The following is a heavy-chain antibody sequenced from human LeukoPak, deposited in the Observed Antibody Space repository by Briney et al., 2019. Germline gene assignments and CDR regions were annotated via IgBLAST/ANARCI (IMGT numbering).Heavy chain of an antibody. CDR3: ARAQLVDDYYGMDV. CDR2: INPNSGGT. V-gene: IGHV1-2*02. J-gene: IGHJ6*02. CDR1: GYTFTSYY. Sequence: ASVKVSCKASGYTFTSYYMHWVRQAPGQGLEWMGWINPNSGGTNYAQKLQGRVTMTTDTSTSTAYMELRSLRSDDTAVYYCARAQLVDDYYGMDVWGQGTTVTVSS. D-gene: IGHD5-18*01.